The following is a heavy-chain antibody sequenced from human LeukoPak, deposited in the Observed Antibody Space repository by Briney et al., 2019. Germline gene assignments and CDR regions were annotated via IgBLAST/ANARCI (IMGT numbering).Heavy chain of an antibody. V-gene: IGHV3-30*02. CDR2: IRYDGSNK. Sequence: GGSLRLSCAASGFTFSSYGMHWVRQAPGKGLEWVAFIRYDGSNKYYVDSVKGRFTISRDNSKNTLYLQMNSLRAEDTAVYYCAPGGGRYCSSTSCYTFDYWGQGTLVTVSS. J-gene: IGHJ4*02. D-gene: IGHD2-2*02. CDR1: GFTFSSYG. CDR3: APGGGRYCSSTSCYTFDY.